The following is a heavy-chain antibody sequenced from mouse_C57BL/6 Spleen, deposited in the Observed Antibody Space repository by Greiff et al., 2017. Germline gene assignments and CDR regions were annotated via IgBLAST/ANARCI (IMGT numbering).Heavy chain of an antibody. V-gene: IGHV1-85*01. Sequence: QVHVKQSGPELVKPGASVKLSCKASGYTFTSYDINWVKQRPGQGLEWIGWIYPRDGSTKYNEKFKGKATLTVDTSSSTASMALHSLTSEDSAVYFCARQLKPGPYYDMDYWGQGTSVTVAS. J-gene: IGHJ4*01. D-gene: IGHD3-2*02. CDR3: ARQLKPGPYYDMDY. CDR1: GYTFTSYD. CDR2: IYPRDGST.